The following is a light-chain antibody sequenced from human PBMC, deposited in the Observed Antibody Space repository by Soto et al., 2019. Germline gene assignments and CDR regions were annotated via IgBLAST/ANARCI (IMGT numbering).Light chain of an antibody. CDR3: AAWDDSLNGPV. CDR2: TNN. J-gene: IGLJ2*01. Sequence: QSVLTQSPSASETPGQRVTISCSGSSSNIGSNTVNWYQQLPGTAPKLLIYTNNQRPSGVPDRFSGSKSGTSASLAISGLQSADEADYYCAAWDDSLNGPVFGGGTKLTVL. CDR1: SSNIGSNT. V-gene: IGLV1-44*01.